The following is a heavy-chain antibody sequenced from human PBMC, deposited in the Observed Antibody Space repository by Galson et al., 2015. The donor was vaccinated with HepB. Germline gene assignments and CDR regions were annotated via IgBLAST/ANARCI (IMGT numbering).Heavy chain of an antibody. CDR2: ISGGGSTI. CDR1: GLSFNGYR. CDR3: ARGFGGVAEWFDP. Sequence: SLRLSCAGSGLSFNGYRLNWVRQVPGKGLEWIAYISGGGSTIYYADSVKGRFTITRDDAKTSVYLHMNSLRADDAGIYYCARGFGGVAEWFDPWGQGTLVIVSS. J-gene: IGHJ5*02. D-gene: IGHD2-15*01. V-gene: IGHV3-48*01.